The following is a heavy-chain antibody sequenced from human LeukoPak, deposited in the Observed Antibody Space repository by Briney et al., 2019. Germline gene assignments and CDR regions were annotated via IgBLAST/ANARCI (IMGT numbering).Heavy chain of an antibody. CDR1: GASVSGKF. J-gene: IGHJ4*01. Sequence: SETLSLTCTDSGASVSGKFWSWIRHSPGNGLEWIGLIYYSGSTKFNPSLKSRVAMSVDPSNNQFSLSLNSVTTADTAVYFCVGGGDWLPEYWGRGTQVIVSS. V-gene: IGHV4-59*02. CDR2: IYYSGST. CDR3: VGGGDWLPEY. D-gene: IGHD3/OR15-3a*01.